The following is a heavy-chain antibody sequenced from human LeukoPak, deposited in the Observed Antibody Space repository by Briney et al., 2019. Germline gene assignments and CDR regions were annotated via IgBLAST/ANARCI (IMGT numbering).Heavy chain of an antibody. Sequence: PGGSLRLSCAASGFTVSSNYMSWVRQAPGKGLEWVSVIYNGGSTNYADSVKGRFTISRDNSKNTLYLQMNSLRDEDTALYYCAKAGIGVVGYFDYWGQGTLVTVSS. J-gene: IGHJ4*02. D-gene: IGHD6-19*01. CDR3: AKAGIGVVGYFDY. CDR2: IYNGGST. V-gene: IGHV3-53*01. CDR1: GFTVSSNY.